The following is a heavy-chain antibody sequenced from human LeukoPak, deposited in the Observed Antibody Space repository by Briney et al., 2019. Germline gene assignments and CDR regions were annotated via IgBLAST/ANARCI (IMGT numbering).Heavy chain of an antibody. D-gene: IGHD6-13*01. CDR2: INPNSGGT. J-gene: IGHJ6*02. CDR1: GYTFTDHY. CDR3: ARGGSNWPRSKHSGMDV. Sequence: ASVKVSCKASGYTFTDHYLHWVRQAPGQRLEWMGRINPNSGGTNSAHNFQGRVTMTRDTSISTAYMELSRLTSDDTAVYYCARGGSNWPRSKHSGMDVWGQGTTVTVSS. V-gene: IGHV1-2*06.